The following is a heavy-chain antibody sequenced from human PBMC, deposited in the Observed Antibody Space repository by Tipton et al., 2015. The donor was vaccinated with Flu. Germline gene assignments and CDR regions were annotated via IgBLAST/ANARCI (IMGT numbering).Heavy chain of an antibody. D-gene: IGHD3-10*01. CDR1: GDSISSYY. Sequence: TLSLTCTVSGDSISSYYWSWIRQPPGKGLEWIGYAYYSGSTNYNPSLKSRVTISVDTSKDQFSLKMSSVTAADTAVYYCARFSVRGESDYWGQGTLVTVSS. CDR3: ARFSVRGESDY. J-gene: IGHJ4*02. V-gene: IGHV4-59*12. CDR2: AYYSGST.